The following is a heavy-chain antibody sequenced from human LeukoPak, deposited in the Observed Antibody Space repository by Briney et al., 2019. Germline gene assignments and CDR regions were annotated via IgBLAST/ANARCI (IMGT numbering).Heavy chain of an antibody. CDR2: IRYDGSNK. V-gene: IGHV3-30*02. Sequence: PGGSLRLSCAASGFTFSSYGMHWVRQAPGKGLEWVAFIRYDGSNKYYADSVKGRFTISRDNSKNTLYLQMNSLRAEDTAVYYCAKDLEVDTAMVFDYWGQGTLVTVSS. CDR3: AKDLEVDTAMVFDY. J-gene: IGHJ4*02. D-gene: IGHD5-18*01. CDR1: GFTFSSYG.